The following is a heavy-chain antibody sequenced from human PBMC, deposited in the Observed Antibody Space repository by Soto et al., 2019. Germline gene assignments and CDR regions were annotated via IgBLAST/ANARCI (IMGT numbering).Heavy chain of an antibody. CDR3: AAARGVDDFWSGYCGMDV. D-gene: IGHD3-3*01. Sequence: ASVKVSCKASGFTFTTSAVQWVRQARGQRLEWLGWIVVGSGNTNYAQKSQERVTITRDMSTSTAYMELSSLRSEDSAVYYCAAARGVDDFWSGYCGMDVWGQGTTVTVSS. CDR1: GFTFTTSA. CDR2: IVVGSGNT. V-gene: IGHV1-58*01. J-gene: IGHJ6*02.